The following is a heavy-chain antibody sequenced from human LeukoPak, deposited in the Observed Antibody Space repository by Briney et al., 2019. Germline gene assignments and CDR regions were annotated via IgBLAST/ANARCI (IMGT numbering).Heavy chain of an antibody. D-gene: IGHD6-19*01. CDR3: AREVTYSSGWHLDY. CDR2: INPSGST. CDR1: GASISSYY. J-gene: IGHJ4*02. Sequence: PSETLSLTCTVSGASISSYYWSWIRQPPGKGLEWIGEINPSGSTNYNPSLKSRVTISVDTSKIQFSLKLSSVTAADTAVYYCAREVTYSSGWHLDYWGEGTLVTVSS. V-gene: IGHV4-34*01.